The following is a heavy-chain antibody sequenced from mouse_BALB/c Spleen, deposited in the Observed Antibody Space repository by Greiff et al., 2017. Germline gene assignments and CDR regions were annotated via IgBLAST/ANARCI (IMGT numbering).Heavy chain of an antibody. CDR3: AREWIITTAVATDY. CDR1: GYTFTSYW. Sequence: QVQLQQPGAELVKPGAPVKLSCKASGYTFTSYWMNWVKQRPGRGLEWIGRIDPSDSETHYNQKFKDKATLTVDKSSSTAYIQLSSLTSEDSAVYYCAREWIITTAVATDYWGQGTTLTVSS. CDR2: IDPSDSET. J-gene: IGHJ2*01. V-gene: IGHV1-69*02. D-gene: IGHD1-1*01.